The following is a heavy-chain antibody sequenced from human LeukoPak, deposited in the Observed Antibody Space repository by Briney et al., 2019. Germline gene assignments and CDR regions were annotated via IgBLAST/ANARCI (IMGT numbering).Heavy chain of an antibody. CDR1: GGSISSGDYS. V-gene: IGHV4-30-4*01. J-gene: IGHJ5*02. CDR3: TRDSLIRLGP. Sequence: ASQTLSLTCTVSGGSISSGDYSWSWIRQPPGKGLEWIVYIYYSESTYYNPSLKSRVTISVDTSKNQFSLKLSSVTAADTAVYYCTRDSLIRLGPWGQGTLVTVSP. CDR2: IYYSEST. D-gene: IGHD3-16*01.